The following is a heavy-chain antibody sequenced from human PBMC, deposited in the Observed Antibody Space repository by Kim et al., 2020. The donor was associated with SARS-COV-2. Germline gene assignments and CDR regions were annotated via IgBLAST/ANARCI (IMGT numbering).Heavy chain of an antibody. J-gene: IGHJ4*02. D-gene: IGHD2-2*01. CDR2: FHYSGRT. Sequence: SETLSLTCTVSGASITSDYWTWIRQPPGKGLEWIGFFHYSGRTSSNPSLKSRVTLSVDKSRNHFSLRLNSVTAADTAVYFCARGRSTPDSCGPGTLVTVS. V-gene: IGHV4-59*13. CDR3: ARGRSTPDS. CDR1: GASITSDY.